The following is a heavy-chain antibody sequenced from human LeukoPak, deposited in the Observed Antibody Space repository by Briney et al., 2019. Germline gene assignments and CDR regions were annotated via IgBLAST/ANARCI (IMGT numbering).Heavy chain of an antibody. CDR3: TRDTMVRGVILRSDYYYYMDV. J-gene: IGHJ6*03. D-gene: IGHD3-10*01. CDR2: IRSKAYGGTT. V-gene: IGHV3-49*04. CDR1: GFTFGDYA. Sequence: GGSLRLSCTASGFTFGDYAMSWVRQAPGKGLEWVGFIRSKAYGGTTEYAASVKGRFTISRDDSKSIAYLQMNSLKTEDTAVYYCTRDTMVRGVILRSDYYYYMDVWGKGTTVTISS.